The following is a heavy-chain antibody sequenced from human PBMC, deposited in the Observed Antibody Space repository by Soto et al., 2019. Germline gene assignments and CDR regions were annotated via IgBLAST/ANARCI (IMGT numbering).Heavy chain of an antibody. CDR1: GYSFPSYW. D-gene: IGHD3-3*01. CDR2: IYPGDSDT. V-gene: IGHV5-51*01. Sequence: GESLKISCKGSGYSFPSYWIGWVRQMPGKGLEWMGIIYPGDSDTRYSPSFQGQVTFSADKSIRTAYLQWHSLKASDTAMYFCERTDFWHGNLLSGMDVWGQGTTVTVSS. CDR3: ERTDFWHGNLLSGMDV. J-gene: IGHJ6*02.